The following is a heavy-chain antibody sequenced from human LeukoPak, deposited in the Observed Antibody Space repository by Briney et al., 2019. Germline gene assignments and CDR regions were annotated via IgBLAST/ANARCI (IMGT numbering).Heavy chain of an antibody. Sequence: SVKVSCKASGGTFSSYAISWVRQAPGQGLEWMGRIIPILGIANYAQKFQGRVTITADKSTSTAYMELSSLRSEDTAVYYCARDTSNTVVTSPYDYWGQGTLVTVSS. J-gene: IGHJ4*02. CDR3: ARDTSNTVVTSPYDY. V-gene: IGHV1-69*04. CDR2: IIPILGIA. CDR1: GGTFSSYA. D-gene: IGHD4-23*01.